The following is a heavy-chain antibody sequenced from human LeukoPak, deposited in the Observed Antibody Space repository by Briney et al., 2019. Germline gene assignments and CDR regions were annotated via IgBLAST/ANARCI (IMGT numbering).Heavy chain of an antibody. CDR1: GFTFSTSW. CDR2: IKHDASET. V-gene: IGHV3-7*01. J-gene: IGHJ4*02. Sequence: PGGSLRLSCAASGFTFSTSWMSWVRQAPGKGLGWVANIKHDASETNYVDSVKGRFTISRDNAKNSLYLQMNSLRAEDTAVYYCARPRVPDSWGQGTLVTVSS. CDR3: ARPRVPDS.